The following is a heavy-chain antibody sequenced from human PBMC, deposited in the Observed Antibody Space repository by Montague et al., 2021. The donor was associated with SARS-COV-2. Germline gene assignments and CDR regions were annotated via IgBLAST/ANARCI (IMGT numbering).Heavy chain of an antibody. CDR1: GFTFSSYA. CDR3: AREIIAPDAFDI. J-gene: IGHJ3*02. V-gene: IGHV3-30-3*01. CDR2: ISYDGSNK. Sequence: SLRLSCPASGFTFSSYAMHWVRQAPGKGLEWVAVISYDGSNKYYADSVKGRFTISRDNSKNTLYLQMNSLRAEDTAVYYCAREIIAPDAFDIWGQGTMVTVSS. D-gene: IGHD2-15*01.